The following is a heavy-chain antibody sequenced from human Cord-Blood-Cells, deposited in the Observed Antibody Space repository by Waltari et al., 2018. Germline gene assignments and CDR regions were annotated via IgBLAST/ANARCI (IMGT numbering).Heavy chain of an antibody. D-gene: IGHD3-16*01. CDR3: VRDAEGALGPLDY. CDR2: ISYDGSNK. J-gene: IGHJ4*02. V-gene: IGHV3-30*04. CDR1: GFTFSSYV. Sequence: QVQLVESGGGVAQPGRSRRLSCAPSGFTFSSYVLHWSRQAPGKGLEWVAVISYDGSNKYYADSVKGRFTISRDNSKNTLYLQMNSLRAEDTAVYYCVRDAEGALGPLDYWGQGTLVTVSS.